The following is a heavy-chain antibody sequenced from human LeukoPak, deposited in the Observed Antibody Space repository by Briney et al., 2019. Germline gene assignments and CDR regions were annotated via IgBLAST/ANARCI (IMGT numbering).Heavy chain of an antibody. CDR2: INPNTDGT. J-gene: IGHJ4*02. V-gene: IGHV1-2*02. CDR3: ASTYSSGWYFDY. CDR1: GYTFTGYY. D-gene: IGHD6-19*01. Sequence: GASVKVSCKASGYTFTGYYMHWVRQAPGQGLKWMGWINPNTDGTNYAQKFQGRVTMTRDTSISTAYMELSRLRPDDTAVYYCASTYSSGWYFDYWGQGTLVTVSS.